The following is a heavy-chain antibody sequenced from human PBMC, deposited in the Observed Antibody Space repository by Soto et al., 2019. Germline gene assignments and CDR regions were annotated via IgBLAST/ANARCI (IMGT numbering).Heavy chain of an antibody. CDR3: ARGRGSITMVRGVNWLNY. Sequence: SETLSLTCAVYGGSFSVYYWSWIRQPPGKGLEWIGEINHSGSTNYNPSLKSRVTISVDTSKNQFSLKLSSVTAADTAVYYCARGRGSITMVRGVNWLNYWGQGTLVTVSS. CDR2: INHSGST. J-gene: IGHJ4*02. D-gene: IGHD3-10*01. V-gene: IGHV4-34*01. CDR1: GGSFSVYY.